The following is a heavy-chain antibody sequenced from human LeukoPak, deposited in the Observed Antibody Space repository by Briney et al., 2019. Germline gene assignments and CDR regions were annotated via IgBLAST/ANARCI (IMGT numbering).Heavy chain of an antibody. CDR3: AKGVRRSSDYSSPVDY. D-gene: IGHD3-22*01. Sequence: QPGGSLRLSCAASGFTFSSYAMSWVRQAPGRGLEWVSAISGSGGSTYYADSVKGRFTISRDNSRNTLHLQMNSLRAEDTAVYYCAKGVRRSSDYSSPVDYWGQGTLVTVSS. CDR2: ISGSGGST. CDR1: GFTFSSYA. J-gene: IGHJ4*02. V-gene: IGHV3-23*01.